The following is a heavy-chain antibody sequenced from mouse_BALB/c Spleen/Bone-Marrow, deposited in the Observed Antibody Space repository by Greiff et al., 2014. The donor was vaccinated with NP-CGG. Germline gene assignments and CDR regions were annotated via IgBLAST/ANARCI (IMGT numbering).Heavy chain of an antibody. CDR1: RYTFTSYV. CDR3: AREVVATDYFDY. CDR2: MNPFNDGT. V-gene: IGHV1-14*01. J-gene: IGHJ2*01. Sequence: EVQLQQSGPELVKPGASVKMSCEASRYTFTSYVLHWVRQKPGQGLEWIGFMNPFNDGTKYNEKFKGKATLTSDKSSSTAYMELSSLTSEDSAVYYCAREVVATDYFDYWGQGTTLTVSS. D-gene: IGHD1-1*01.